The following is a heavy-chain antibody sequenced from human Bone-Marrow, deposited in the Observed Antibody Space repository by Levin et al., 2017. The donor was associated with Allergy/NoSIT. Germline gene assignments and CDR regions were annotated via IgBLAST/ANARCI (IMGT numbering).Heavy chain of an antibody. V-gene: IGHV3-48*02. J-gene: IGHJ4*02. Sequence: QPGGSLRLSCAASGFTFRHYTMNWVSQAPGKGLEWVSCITSSGDSTYYADSVKGRFTISRDNAKNSLYLQLNRLRDEDTAMYYCARDPARGYYDSSGYSGDHWGQGTLVTVSS. D-gene: IGHD3-22*01. CDR3: ARDPARGYYDSSGYSGDH. CDR2: ITSSGDST. CDR1: GFTFRHYT.